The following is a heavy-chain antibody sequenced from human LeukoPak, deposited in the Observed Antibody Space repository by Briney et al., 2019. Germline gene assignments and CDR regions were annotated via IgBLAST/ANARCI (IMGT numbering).Heavy chain of an antibody. Sequence: PGGSLRLSCAASGFTVSSSYMSWVRQAPGKGLEWVSVIYSGGSTYYADSVKGRFTISRDNSKNTLYLQMNSLRAEDTAVYYCAKSGGGSYLNQYFQHWGQGALVTVSS. V-gene: IGHV3-66*01. J-gene: IGHJ1*01. D-gene: IGHD1-26*01. CDR2: IYSGGST. CDR1: GFTVSSSY. CDR3: AKSGGGSYLNQYFQH.